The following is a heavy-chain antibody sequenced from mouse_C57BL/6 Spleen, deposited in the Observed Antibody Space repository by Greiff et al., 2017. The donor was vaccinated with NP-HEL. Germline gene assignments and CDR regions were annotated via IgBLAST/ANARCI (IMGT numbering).Heavy chain of an antibody. CDR3: ARGGDYDVFDY. J-gene: IGHJ2*01. V-gene: IGHV1-76*01. Sequence: QVQLKQSGAELVRPGASVKLSCKASGYTFTDYYINWVKQRPGQGLEWIARIYPGSGNTYYNEKFKGKATLTAEKSSSTAYMQLSSLTSEDSAVYFCARGGDYDVFDYWGQGTTLTVSS. D-gene: IGHD2-4*01. CDR1: GYTFTDYY. CDR2: IYPGSGNT.